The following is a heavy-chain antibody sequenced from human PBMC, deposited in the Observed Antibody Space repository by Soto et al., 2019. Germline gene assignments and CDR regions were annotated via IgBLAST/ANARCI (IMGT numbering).Heavy chain of an antibody. Sequence: EVQLLEAGGGLVQPGGSLRLSCAASGFTFSAYAMGGVRQATGKGLEWVSTIHGGGGATHYADSVKGRFTISRDDSKNTLYAQMYSLRAEDTAVYCCAKFDGHPLDYWYLDFWGRGTLVTVSS. J-gene: IGHJ2*01. D-gene: IGHD1-1*01. CDR2: IHGGGGAT. CDR1: GFTFSAYA. V-gene: IGHV3-23*01. CDR3: AKFDGHPLDYWYLDF.